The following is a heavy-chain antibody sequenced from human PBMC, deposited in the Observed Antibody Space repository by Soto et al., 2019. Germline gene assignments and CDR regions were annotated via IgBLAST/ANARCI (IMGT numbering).Heavy chain of an antibody. Sequence: ASVKVSCKASGYTFSDYYIHWVRQAPGQGLEWMGWINPNSGGTKYAPKFQVGVTMTRDTSITTAYMELSRLRSGDTAVYYCAREPATAKPEGVDFWGQGTLVTVSS. CDR2: INPNSGGT. V-gene: IGHV1-2*02. D-gene: IGHD1-1*01. CDR3: AREPATAKPEGVDF. CDR1: GYTFSDYY. J-gene: IGHJ4*02.